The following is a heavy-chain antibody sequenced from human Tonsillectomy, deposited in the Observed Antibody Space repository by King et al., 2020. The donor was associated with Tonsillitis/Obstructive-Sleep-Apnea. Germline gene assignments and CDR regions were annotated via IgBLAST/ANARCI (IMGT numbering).Heavy chain of an antibody. CDR1: GFTFSNFW. CDR2: IKEDGSEK. D-gene: IGHD3-22*01. J-gene: IGHJ3*02. CDR3: ARVLDYYDCSGYRAFDI. Sequence: VQLVESGGGLVQPGGSLRLSCAASGFTFSNFWMNWVRQAPGKGLEWVTNIKEDGSEKYYVDSVKGRFTISRDNAKNSLYLQMNSLRAEDTAVYYCARVLDYYDCSGYRAFDIWGQGTMVTVSS. V-gene: IGHV3-7*03.